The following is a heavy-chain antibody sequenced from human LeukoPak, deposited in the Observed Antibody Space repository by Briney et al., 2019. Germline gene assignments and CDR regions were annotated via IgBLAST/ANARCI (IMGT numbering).Heavy chain of an antibody. CDR1: GFTFSSYS. D-gene: IGHD2-2*01. Sequence: GGSLRLSCAASGFTFSSYSMNWVRQAPGKGLEWVSSISDTGYYIYYADSVKSRFTISRDNAKNSLFLQMNNLRAEDTTVYYCANHLACGSTTCPSFDSWGQGTLVTVSS. V-gene: IGHV3-21*01. CDR2: ISDTGYYI. J-gene: IGHJ4*02. CDR3: ANHLACGSTTCPSFDS.